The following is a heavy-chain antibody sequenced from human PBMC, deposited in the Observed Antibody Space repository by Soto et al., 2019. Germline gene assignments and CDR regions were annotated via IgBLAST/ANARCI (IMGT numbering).Heavy chain of an antibody. J-gene: IGHJ4*02. CDR1: GFNFGNHA. CDR3: ARDPGSSWFNYFDS. CDR2: INWNGGKT. D-gene: IGHD6-19*01. Sequence: VQLVESGGGLVQPGKSLRLSCKVSGFNFGNHAMHWVRRAPEKGLEWVSSINWNGGKTGYADSVKGRFAISRDDAKNSLYLQMNSLTPEDTAFYYCARDPGSSWFNYFDSWGQGTLVSVSS. V-gene: IGHV3-9*01.